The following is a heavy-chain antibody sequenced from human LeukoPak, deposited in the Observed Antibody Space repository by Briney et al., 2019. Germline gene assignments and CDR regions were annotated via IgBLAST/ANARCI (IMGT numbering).Heavy chain of an antibody. CDR3: ARRQYDFWSGYSDY. CDR1: GGSISSSSYY. D-gene: IGHD3-3*01. J-gene: IGHJ4*02. CDR2: IYYSGST. V-gene: IGHV4-39*01. Sequence: PSETLSLTCTVSGGSISSSSYYWGRIRQPPGKGLEWIGSIYYSGSTYYNPSLKSRVTISVATSKNQSSLKLSSVTAADTAVYYCARRQYDFWSGYSDYWGQGTLVTVSS.